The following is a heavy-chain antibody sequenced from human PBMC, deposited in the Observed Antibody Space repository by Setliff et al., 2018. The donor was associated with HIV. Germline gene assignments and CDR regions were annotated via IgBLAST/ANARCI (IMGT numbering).Heavy chain of an antibody. CDR3: AREDYYDQKGAFDI. CDR2: IYYSGST. V-gene: IGHV4-59*01. J-gene: IGHJ6*04. D-gene: IGHD3-22*01. CDR1: GGSISSYY. Sequence: SETLSLTCTVSGGSISSYYWSWIRQPPGKGLEWIGYIYYSGSTNYNPSLKSRVTISVDTSKNQFSLKLNSVTAADTAVYYCAREDYYDQKGAFDIWGKGTTVTVSS.